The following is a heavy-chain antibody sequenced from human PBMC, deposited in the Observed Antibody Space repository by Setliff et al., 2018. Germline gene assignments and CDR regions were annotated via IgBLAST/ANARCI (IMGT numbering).Heavy chain of an antibody. CDR3: ARSSAPIKRDYMDV. CDR2: ISSSSTTI. V-gene: IGHV3-48*01. Sequence: PGESLRLSCAASGFTFSSYGMNWVRQAPGKGLEWLSYISSSSTTIYYADSVKGRFTVSRDNAKNSLYLQMNSLRADDAAVYYCARSSAPIKRDYMDVWGKGTTVTVSS. J-gene: IGHJ6*03. CDR1: GFTFSSYG. D-gene: IGHD2-2*02.